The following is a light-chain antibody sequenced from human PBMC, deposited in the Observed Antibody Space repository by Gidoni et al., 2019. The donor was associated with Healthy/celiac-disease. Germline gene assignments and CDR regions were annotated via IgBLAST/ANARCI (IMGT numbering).Light chain of an antibody. V-gene: IGKV3-11*01. CDR3: QQRALT. CDR1: QSVSSY. J-gene: IGKJ4*01. Sequence: EIVLTPSPATLSLSPGERATLSCRASQSVSSYLAWYQQKPGQAPRLLIYDASNRATGIPARFSGSGSGTDFTLTISSLEPEDFAVYYCQQRALTFGGGTKVEIK. CDR2: DAS.